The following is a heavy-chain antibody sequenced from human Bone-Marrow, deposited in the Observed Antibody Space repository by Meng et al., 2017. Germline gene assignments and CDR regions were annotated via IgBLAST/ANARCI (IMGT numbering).Heavy chain of an antibody. CDR3: ARESSGSPLDY. V-gene: IGHV6-1*01. Sequence: QVQLHRSRHGLVPPSPTLSPTCTISGDSVSSTSAAWHWIRRSPSRGLEWLGRTYYRSRWYTDYAVSVKSRININPDTTENHFSLQLNSVTPEDTAVYYCARESSGSPLDYWGRGTLVTVSS. D-gene: IGHD1-26*01. CDR1: GDSVSSTSAA. J-gene: IGHJ4*02. CDR2: TYYRSRWYT.